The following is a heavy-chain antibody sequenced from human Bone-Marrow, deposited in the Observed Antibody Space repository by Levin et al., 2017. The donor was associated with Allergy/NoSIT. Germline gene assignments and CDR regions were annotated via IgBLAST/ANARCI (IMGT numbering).Heavy chain of an antibody. V-gene: IGHV3-30*18. CDR3: AKDGGYHYASGSAHYEY. Sequence: PGGSLRLSCAASGFTFRNYGVHWVRQAPGKGLEWVAVITHDGSNKHYADSVKGRFAISRDNSKNTLYLQMNSLRTEDTAVYYCAKDGGYHYASGSAHYEYWGRGTLVTVSS. J-gene: IGHJ4*02. D-gene: IGHD3-10*01. CDR1: GFTFRNYG. CDR2: ITHDGSNK.